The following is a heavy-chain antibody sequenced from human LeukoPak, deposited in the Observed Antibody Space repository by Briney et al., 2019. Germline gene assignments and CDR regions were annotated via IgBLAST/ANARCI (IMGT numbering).Heavy chain of an antibody. CDR2: IYYSGST. J-gene: IGHJ4*02. D-gene: IGHD6-6*01. V-gene: IGHV4-39*01. CDR3: ARAPQLVRAIDY. Sequence: SETLSLTCTVSGGSISSSSHYWGWIRQPPGKGLEWIGSIYYSGSTYYNPSLKSRVTISVDTSKNQFSLKLSSVTAADTAVYYCARAPQLVRAIDYWGQGTLVTVSS. CDR1: GGSISSSSHY.